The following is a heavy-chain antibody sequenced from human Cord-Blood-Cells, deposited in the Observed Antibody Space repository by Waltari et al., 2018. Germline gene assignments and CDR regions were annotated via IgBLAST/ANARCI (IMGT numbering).Heavy chain of an antibody. CDR2: ISAYNGNT. CDR1: GYTFTSYG. Sequence: GYTFTSYGISWVRQAPGQGLEWMGWISAYNGNTNYAQKLQGRVTMTTDTSTSTAYMELRSLRSDDTAVYYCARDPSGSYYYYGMDVWGQGTTVTVSS. V-gene: IGHV1-18*01. J-gene: IGHJ6*02. CDR3: ARDPSGSYYYYGMDV. D-gene: IGHD1-26*01.